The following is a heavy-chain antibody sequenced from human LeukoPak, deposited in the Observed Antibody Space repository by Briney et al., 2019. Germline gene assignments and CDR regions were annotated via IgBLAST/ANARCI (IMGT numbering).Heavy chain of an antibody. CDR2: ISYDGSNK. D-gene: IGHD6-13*01. J-gene: IGHJ4*02. CDR1: GFTFSSYA. CDR3: ARAPTRGYSSTWYPFYFDY. V-gene: IGHV3-30-3*01. Sequence: GGSLRLSCAASGFTFSSYAMHWVRQAPGKGLEWVAVISYDGSNKYYADSVKGRFTSSRDNPKNTLYLQMNSLRAEDTAVYYCARAPTRGYSSTWYPFYFDYWGQGTLVTVSA.